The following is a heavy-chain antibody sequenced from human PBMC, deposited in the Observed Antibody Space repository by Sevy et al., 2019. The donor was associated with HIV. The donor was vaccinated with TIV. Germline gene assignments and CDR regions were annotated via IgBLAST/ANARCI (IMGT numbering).Heavy chain of an antibody. D-gene: IGHD3-16*01. CDR2: IKQDGSQK. J-gene: IGHJ4*01. Sequence: GGYLRLSCVASGFTFSDYWMSWVRQAPGKGLEWVANIKQDGSQKYYIDAVKGRLTIFRDNAKNSVYLQMNSLRDDDEAVYHCARKVGDQWGHGTLVTVSS. CDR1: GFTFSDYW. CDR3: ARKVGDQ. V-gene: IGHV3-7*02.